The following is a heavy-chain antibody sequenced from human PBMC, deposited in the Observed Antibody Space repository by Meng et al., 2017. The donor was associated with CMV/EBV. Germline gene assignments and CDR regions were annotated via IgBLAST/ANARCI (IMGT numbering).Heavy chain of an antibody. CDR1: GYSISSGYY. Sequence: SETLSLTCTVSGYSISSGYYWGWIRQPPGKGLEWIGSINHSGSTNYNPSLKSRVTISVDTSKNQFSLKLSSVTAADTAVYYCARSNDWFDPWGQGTLVTVSS. CDR3: ARSNDWFDP. V-gene: IGHV4-38-2*02. CDR2: INHSGST. J-gene: IGHJ5*02.